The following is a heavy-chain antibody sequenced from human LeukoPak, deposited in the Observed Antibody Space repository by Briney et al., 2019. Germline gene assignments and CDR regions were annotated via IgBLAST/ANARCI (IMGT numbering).Heavy chain of an antibody. V-gene: IGHV3-33*01. Sequence: GGSLRLSCAASGFTFSRSGMHWVRQAPGKGLEWVSVIWYDGSHEDYADSVKGRFTISRDNSKNTLFMQMNSLRAEDTAVYYCARDQSSCGMDVWGQGTTVTVSS. CDR1: GFTFSRSG. CDR2: IWYDGSHE. CDR3: ARDQSSCGMDV. D-gene: IGHD6-6*01. J-gene: IGHJ6*02.